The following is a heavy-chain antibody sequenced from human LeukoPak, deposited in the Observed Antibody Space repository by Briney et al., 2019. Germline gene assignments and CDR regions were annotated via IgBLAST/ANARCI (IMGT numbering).Heavy chain of an antibody. CDR3: ARRWNYGRNYYSDV. Sequence: PSETLSLTCAVYGGSFSNYYWSGIRQTPGKGMEWIGEINDSGRINYNPSLMSRVTVSVDTSKNQFSLRLTSVTATDTAVYYCARRWNYGRNYYSDVWGKGATVSVSS. J-gene: IGHJ6*03. D-gene: IGHD1-7*01. CDR2: INDSGRI. V-gene: IGHV4-34*01. CDR1: GGSFSNYY.